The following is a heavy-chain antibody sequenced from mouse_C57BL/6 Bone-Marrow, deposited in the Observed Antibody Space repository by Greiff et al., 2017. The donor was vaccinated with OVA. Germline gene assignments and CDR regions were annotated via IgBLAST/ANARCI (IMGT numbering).Heavy chain of an antibody. CDR2: IWSGGST. J-gene: IGHJ3*01. CDR1: GFSLTSYG. CDR3: ASPYDYDGASFAY. D-gene: IGHD2-4*01. V-gene: IGHV2-2*01. Sequence: QVQLKESGPGLVQPSQSLSITCTVSGFSLTSYGVHWVRQSPGKGLEWLGVIWSGGSTDYNAAFISRLSISKDNSKSQVFFKMTSLQADDAAIYYCASPYDYDGASFAYWGQGTLVTVSA.